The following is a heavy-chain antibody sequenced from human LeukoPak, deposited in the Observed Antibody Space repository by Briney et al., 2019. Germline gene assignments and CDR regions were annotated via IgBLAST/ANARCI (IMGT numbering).Heavy chain of an antibody. CDR3: ARDRIAAGTSDY. CDR1: GFTFSSYS. Sequence: GGSLRLSWAASGFTFSSYSMNWVRQAPGKGLEWVSSISSSSSYIYYADSVKGRFTISRDNAKNSLYLQMNSLRAEDTAVYYCARDRIAAGTSDYWGQGTLVTVSS. J-gene: IGHJ4*02. V-gene: IGHV3-21*01. CDR2: ISSSSSYI. D-gene: IGHD6-13*01.